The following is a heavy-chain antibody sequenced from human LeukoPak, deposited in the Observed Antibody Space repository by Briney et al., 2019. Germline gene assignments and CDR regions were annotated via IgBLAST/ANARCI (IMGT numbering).Heavy chain of an antibody. J-gene: IGHJ4*02. CDR1: GGSISSSSYY. CDR2: IYYSGST. D-gene: IGHD6-19*01. Sequence: SETLSLTCTVSGGSISSSSYYWGWIRQPPGKGLEWIGSIYYSGSTYYNPSPKSRVTISVDTSKNQFSLKLSSVTAADTAVYYCARMEYSSGWYFDYWGQGTLVTVSS. V-gene: IGHV4-39*01. CDR3: ARMEYSSGWYFDY.